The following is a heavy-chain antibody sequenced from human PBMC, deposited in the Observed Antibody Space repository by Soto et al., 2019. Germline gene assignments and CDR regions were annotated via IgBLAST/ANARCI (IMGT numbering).Heavy chain of an antibody. D-gene: IGHD5-12*01. CDR3: ARDVSGSRGGFDY. J-gene: IGHJ4*02. CDR1: GYSFTNYG. Sequence: QVQLVQSGPEVKKPGASVRVSCEASGYSFTNYGIGWVRQAPGQGLEWMGWISGYNANTLYAQNFQDRVLLTTDTSTNTAYMDVRSLRSDDTAVYYCARDVSGSRGGFDYWGPGTLVTVSS. CDR2: ISGYNANT. V-gene: IGHV1-18*01.